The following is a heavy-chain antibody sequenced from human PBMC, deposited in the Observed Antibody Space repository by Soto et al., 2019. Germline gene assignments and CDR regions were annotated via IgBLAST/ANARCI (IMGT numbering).Heavy chain of an antibody. D-gene: IGHD4-17*01. CDR1: GGPISGSRAC. V-gene: IGHV4-39*01. Sequence: QLQLQESGPGLVKPSETLSLTCTVSGGPISGSRACWVWIRQPPGKGLECLWSTYYRGSTYYRPSLKSCVSMSVDKSQNQISGALSSVSAADAPEYYGARRGLLRRTTFDYWGQGTLVTVSS. CDR3: ARRGLLRRTTFDY. CDR2: TYYRGST. J-gene: IGHJ4*02.